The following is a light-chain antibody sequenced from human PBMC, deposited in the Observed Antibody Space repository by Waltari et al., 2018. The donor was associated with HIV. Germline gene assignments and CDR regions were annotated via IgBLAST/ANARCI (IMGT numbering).Light chain of an antibody. Sequence: DIHMTQSPSSLSASVGDTVPITCQASQDISNHLNWYQQKPGKAPKFLIYDVSNLEIGVPSRFSGSGSGTDFTFTISNLQPEDIATYYCHQYDNLPPTFGPGTKVDIK. CDR1: QDISNH. CDR2: DVS. V-gene: IGKV1-33*01. J-gene: IGKJ3*01. CDR3: HQYDNLPPT.